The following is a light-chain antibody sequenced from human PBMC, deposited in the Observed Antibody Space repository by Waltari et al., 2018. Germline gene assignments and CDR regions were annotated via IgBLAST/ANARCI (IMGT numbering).Light chain of an antibody. CDR2: EVT. Sequence: QSALTQPASVSGSPGPSITIPCTGTNSDIGKYDLVPWYQQHPGKAPKLLIYEVTQRPSGVSNHFSGSKSGNTASLTISGLQPEDEANYYCCSFTDTSIWVFGGGTKLTVL. J-gene: IGLJ3*02. CDR3: CSFTDTSIWV. CDR1: NSDIGKYDL. V-gene: IGLV2-23*02.